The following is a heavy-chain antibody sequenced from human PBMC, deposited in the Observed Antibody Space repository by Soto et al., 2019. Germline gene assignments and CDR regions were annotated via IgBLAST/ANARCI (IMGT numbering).Heavy chain of an antibody. V-gene: IGHV1-46*02. Sequence: QVHLVQSGAEVKKPGASVKVSCKASGYTFENYYIHWVRQAPGQGLEWLGILDPTGGRTTYAPKFQDRVNMTRDTSTSTGYMELTRLRSNDTALYYCASELQVPHRETGMDVWGQGTTVTVSS. J-gene: IGHJ6*02. CDR3: ASELQVPHRETGMDV. CDR1: GYTFENYY. CDR2: LDPTGGRT.